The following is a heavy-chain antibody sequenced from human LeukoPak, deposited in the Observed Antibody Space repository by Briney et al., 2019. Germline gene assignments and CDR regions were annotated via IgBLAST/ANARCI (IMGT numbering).Heavy chain of an antibody. CDR3: ASTTGVYFDY. CDR2: IYYSGRT. J-gene: IGHJ4*02. Sequence: SETLSLTCTVSGGSISSSTYYWGWIRQPPGQGLEWIGSIYYSGRTYYNPSLKSRVTISVDTSKNQFSLKLNSVTAADTAVYYCASTTGVYFDYWGQGTLVTVSS. CDR1: GGSISSSTYY. D-gene: IGHD1-1*01. V-gene: IGHV4-39*01.